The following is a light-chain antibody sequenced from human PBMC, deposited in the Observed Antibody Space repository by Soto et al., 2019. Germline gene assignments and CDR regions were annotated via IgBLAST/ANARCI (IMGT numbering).Light chain of an antibody. CDR3: SSFTSTSTLVV. CDR1: SSDVGDYDF. Sequence: QSALTQPASVSGSPGQSITISCTGSSSDVGDYDFDSWYQQHPGKAPKLIIYEVSDRPSGVSNRFSGSKSGNTASLTISGLQAEDDAHYYCSSFTSTSTLVVFGGGTKLTVL. J-gene: IGLJ2*01. CDR2: EVS. V-gene: IGLV2-14*01.